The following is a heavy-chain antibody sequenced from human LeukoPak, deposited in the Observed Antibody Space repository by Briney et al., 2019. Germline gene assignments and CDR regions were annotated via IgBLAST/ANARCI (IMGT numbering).Heavy chain of an antibody. J-gene: IGHJ4*02. Sequence: PSETLSLTCTVSGGSIRSYYWSWVRQTPGKGLEWIGYISYSGNTNYNPSLKSRVTISLDTSKNQFSLNLTSVTAADTAAYYCARLGGSHSPHGYWGQGTLVTVSS. V-gene: IGHV4-59*08. CDR1: GGSIRSYY. CDR2: ISYSGNT. D-gene: IGHD1-26*01. CDR3: ARLGGSHSPHGY.